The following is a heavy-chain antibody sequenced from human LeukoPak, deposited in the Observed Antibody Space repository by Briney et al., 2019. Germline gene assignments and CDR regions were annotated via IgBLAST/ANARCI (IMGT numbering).Heavy chain of an antibody. J-gene: IGHJ6*02. CDR3: ARLMVEISLVRGVIITTPYYYDGMDV. V-gene: IGHV5-51*01. CDR2: IYPGDSHT. Sequence: GESLKISCEGSGYGFTDYWIGWVRQMPGTGLEWMGIIYPGDSHTIYSASFQGQVTISADKSISTAYLQWGGLKASDTAMYYCARLMVEISLVRGVIITTPYYYDGMDVWGQGTTVTVPS. CDR1: GYGFTDYW. D-gene: IGHD3-10*01.